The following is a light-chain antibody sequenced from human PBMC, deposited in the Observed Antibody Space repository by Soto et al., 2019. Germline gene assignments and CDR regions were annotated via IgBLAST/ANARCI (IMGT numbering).Light chain of an antibody. Sequence: AIQLTQSPSSLSASVGDRVTITCRASQGISSALAWYQQKPGKAPKLLIYDASSLESVVPSRFSGSGSGTDFTLTISSLQPEDFATYYCQQFNSYPQTFGPGTKVDIK. V-gene: IGKV1-13*02. CDR2: DAS. CDR3: QQFNSYPQT. CDR1: QGISSA. J-gene: IGKJ3*01.